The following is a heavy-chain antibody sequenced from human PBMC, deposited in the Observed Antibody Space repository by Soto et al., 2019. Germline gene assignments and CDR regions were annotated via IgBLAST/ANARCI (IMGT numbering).Heavy chain of an antibody. J-gene: IGHJ5*02. CDR3: ARVPYYDILTGYFAYNWFDP. V-gene: IGHV6-1*01. CDR2: TYYRSKWYN. Sequence: SQTLSLTCAISGDSVSSNSAAWNWIRQSPSRGLEWLGRTYYRSKWYNDYAVSVKSRITINPDTSKNQFSLQRNSVTPEDTAVYYCARVPYYDILTGYFAYNWFDPWGQGTLVTVSS. CDR1: GDSVSSNSAA. D-gene: IGHD3-9*01.